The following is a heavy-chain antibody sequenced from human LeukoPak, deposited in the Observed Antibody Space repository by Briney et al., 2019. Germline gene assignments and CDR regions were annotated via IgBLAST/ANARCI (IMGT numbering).Heavy chain of an antibody. CDR3: ARDDILTGYPSGVESFDI. V-gene: IGHV3-23*01. CDR1: GFTFSSYA. CDR2: ISGSGGST. D-gene: IGHD3-9*01. J-gene: IGHJ3*02. Sequence: GGSLRLSCAASGFTFSSYAMSWVRQAPGKGLEWVSAISGSGGSTYYADSVKGRFTISRDNSKNTLYLQMNSLRAEDTAVYYCARDDILTGYPSGVESFDIWGQGTMVTVSS.